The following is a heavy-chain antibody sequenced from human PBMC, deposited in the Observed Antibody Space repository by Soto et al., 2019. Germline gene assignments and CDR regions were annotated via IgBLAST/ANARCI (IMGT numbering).Heavy chain of an antibody. V-gene: IGHV3-23*01. Sequence: GGSLRLSCAASGFTFSSYAMSWVRQAPGKGLEWVSAISGSGGSTYYADSVKGRFTISRDNSKNTLYLQMNSLRAEDTAVYYCARDYCSGGSCWYYYYGMDVGGQGTTVTVSS. D-gene: IGHD2-15*01. CDR2: ISGSGGST. CDR1: GFTFSSYA. CDR3: ARDYCSGGSCWYYYYGMDV. J-gene: IGHJ6*02.